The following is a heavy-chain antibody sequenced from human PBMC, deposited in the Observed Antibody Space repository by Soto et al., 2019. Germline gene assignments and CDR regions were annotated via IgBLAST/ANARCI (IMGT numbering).Heavy chain of an antibody. D-gene: IGHD3-9*01. Sequence: GGSLRLSCAASGFTFSTYGMHWVRQAPGKGLGWVSFISYDGNKSYYAGSVKGRFSISRDNSKNTLYLQMNNLRPDDTAVYYCTKRYFGGLDAFDIWGQGTMVTVSS. CDR3: TKRYFGGLDAFDI. CDR1: GFTFSTYG. CDR2: ISYDGNKS. V-gene: IGHV3-30*18. J-gene: IGHJ3*02.